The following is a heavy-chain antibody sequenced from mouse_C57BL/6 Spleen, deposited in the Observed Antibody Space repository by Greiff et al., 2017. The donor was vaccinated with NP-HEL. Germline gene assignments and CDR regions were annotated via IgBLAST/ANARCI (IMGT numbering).Heavy chain of an antibody. CDR1: GYTFTSYW. CDR3: ARRRSYYAMDY. CDR2: IDPSDSYT. Sequence: QVQLQQPGAELVKPGASVKLSCKASGYTFTSYWMQWVKQRPGQGLEWIGEIDPSDSYTNYNQKFKGKATLTVDTSSSTAYMQLSSLTSEDSAVYYCARRRSYYAMDYWGQGTSVTVSS. J-gene: IGHJ4*01. V-gene: IGHV1-50*01.